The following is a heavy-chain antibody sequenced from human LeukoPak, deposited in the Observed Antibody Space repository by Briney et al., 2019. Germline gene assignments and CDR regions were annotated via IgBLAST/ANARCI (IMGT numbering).Heavy chain of an antibody. Sequence: GGSLRLSXAASGFTFDGYGMSWVRQAPGKGLEWVSGINWNGGSTCYADSVKGRFTISRDNAKNSLYLQMNSLRAEDTALYYCARSYCSSTSCYSRFDYWGQGTLVTVSS. CDR1: GFTFDGYG. CDR2: INWNGGST. J-gene: IGHJ4*02. D-gene: IGHD2-2*01. CDR3: ARSYCSSTSCYSRFDY. V-gene: IGHV3-20*04.